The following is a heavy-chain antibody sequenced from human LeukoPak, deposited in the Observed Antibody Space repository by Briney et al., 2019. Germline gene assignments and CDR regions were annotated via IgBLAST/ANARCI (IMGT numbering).Heavy chain of an antibody. J-gene: IGHJ3*02. CDR3: ARSPESGVNVFDI. Sequence: GGSLRLSCIASGFAFSDHYIDWVRQAPGKGLEWVGRMRNEANSYTTENAASVKGRLTLSRDDSRRLVFLQLNSLKIEDTAVYYCARSPESGVNVFDIWGQGTMVTVSS. V-gene: IGHV3-72*01. CDR1: GFAFSDHY. CDR2: MRNEANSYTT. D-gene: IGHD1-14*01.